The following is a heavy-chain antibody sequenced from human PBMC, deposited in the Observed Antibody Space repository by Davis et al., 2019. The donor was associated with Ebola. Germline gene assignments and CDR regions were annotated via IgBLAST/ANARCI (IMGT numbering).Heavy chain of an antibody. D-gene: IGHD1-14*01. V-gene: IGHV1-18*04. CDR3: ARLPESSWVDGMDV. CDR1: GYTFTSHH. J-gene: IGHJ6*02. CDR2: ISPHNGNT. Sequence: ASVKVSCKASGYTFTSHHLHWVRQAPGQGLEWVGWISPHNGNTNYAQKFQGRVTMTTDTSTSTAYMELRSLRSDDTAVYYCARLPESSWVDGMDVWGQGTTVTVSS.